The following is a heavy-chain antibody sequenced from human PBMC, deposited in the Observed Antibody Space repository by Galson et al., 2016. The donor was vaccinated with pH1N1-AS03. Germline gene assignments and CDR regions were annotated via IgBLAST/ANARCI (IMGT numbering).Heavy chain of an antibody. CDR1: GFTLRTYD. CDR3: VRGSGYYFDS. D-gene: IGHD3-3*01. J-gene: IGHJ4*02. Sequence: SLRLSCAASGFTLRTYDMHWVRQAPGKGLAWVGINRYYGSSEYYGDSMKGRISISRDNSQNPISLQMNSLRVEDTAVYYCVRGSGYYFDSWGQGTLVIVSS. CDR2: NRYYGSSE. V-gene: IGHV3-33*01.